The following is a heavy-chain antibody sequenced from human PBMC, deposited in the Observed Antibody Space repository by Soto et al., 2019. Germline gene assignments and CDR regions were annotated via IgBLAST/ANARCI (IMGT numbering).Heavy chain of an antibody. V-gene: IGHV4-39*01. CDR3: ARSSYYYDGGGNDY. D-gene: IGHD3-22*01. J-gene: IGHJ4*02. CDR2: IYYSGST. Sequence: QLQLQESGPGLVKPSETLSLTCTVSGGSISSSSYYWGWIRQPPGKGLEWIGSIYYSGSTYYNPSLKSRVTISVDTSKNQFSLKLSYVTAADTAVYYCARSSYYYDGGGNDYWGQGTLVTVSS. CDR1: GGSISSSSYY.